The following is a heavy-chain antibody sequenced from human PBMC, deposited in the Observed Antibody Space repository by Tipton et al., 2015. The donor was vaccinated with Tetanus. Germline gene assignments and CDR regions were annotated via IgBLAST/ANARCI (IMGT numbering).Heavy chain of an antibody. D-gene: IGHD4-11*01. CDR2: IFYNGRT. V-gene: IGHV4-59*08. Sequence: TLSLTCNVSGDSMTDFYWSWIRQPPGKGLEWIAYIFYNGRTQSNPSLKSRVSISIDTSQNQFSLRLTSVTAADTAVYFCARNVYTVTNDAFDIWGHGTLVNVSS. CDR3: ARNVYTVTNDAFDI. CDR1: GDSMTDFY. J-gene: IGHJ3*02.